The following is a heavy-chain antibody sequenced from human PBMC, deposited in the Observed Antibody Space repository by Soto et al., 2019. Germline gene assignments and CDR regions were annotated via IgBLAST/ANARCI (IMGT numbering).Heavy chain of an antibody. CDR1: GFTFSSYW. J-gene: IGHJ3*02. Sequence: GGSLRLSCAASGFTFSSYWMSWVRQAPGKGLEWVANIKQDGSEKYCVDSVKGRFTISRDNAKNSLYLQMNSLRAEDTAVYYCAREYYDYVWGSYRWLGAFDIWGQGTMVTVSS. D-gene: IGHD3-16*02. V-gene: IGHV3-7*05. CDR2: IKQDGSEK. CDR3: AREYYDYVWGSYRWLGAFDI.